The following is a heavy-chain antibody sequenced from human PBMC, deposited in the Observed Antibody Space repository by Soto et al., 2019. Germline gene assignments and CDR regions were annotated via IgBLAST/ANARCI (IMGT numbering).Heavy chain of an antibody. D-gene: IGHD3-10*01. CDR3: ARLTMVRGVMGY. V-gene: IGHV4-39*01. Sequence: QLQLQESGPGLVKPSETLSLTCTVSGGSISSSSYYWGWIRQPPGKGLEWIGSIYYSGSTYYNPSLTSRVTISVDTSKNQFSLKLSSVTAADTAVYYCARLTMVRGVMGYWGQGTLVTVSS. CDR1: GGSISSSSYY. CDR2: IYYSGST. J-gene: IGHJ4*02.